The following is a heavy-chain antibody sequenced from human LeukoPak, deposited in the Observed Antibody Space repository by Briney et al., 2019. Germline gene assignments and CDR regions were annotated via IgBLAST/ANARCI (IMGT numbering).Heavy chain of an antibody. CDR1: GFTFSCYA. CDR2: ITGRVGST. V-gene: IGHV3-23*01. Sequence: GGSPRLSCAASGFTFSCYAMSLVRRAPGEGVEWVSAITGRVGSTYYADSVKGRFTISRDNSKNPLYLKMTSLRAEDTAVYYCAKPAYWFDAWGQGKVVTVSA. CDR3: AKPAYWFDA. J-gene: IGHJ5*02.